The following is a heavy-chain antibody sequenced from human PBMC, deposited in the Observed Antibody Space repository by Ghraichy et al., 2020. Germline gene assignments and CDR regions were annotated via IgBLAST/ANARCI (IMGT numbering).Heavy chain of an antibody. D-gene: IGHD2-2*01. CDR2: IYYSGST. J-gene: IGHJ5*02. V-gene: IGHV4-31*03. CDR3: ARRPLHPQRYCSSTSCPNWFDP. CDR1: GGSISSGGYY. Sequence: SQTLSLTCTVSGGSISSGGYYWSWIRQHPGKGLEWIGYIYYSGSTYYNPSLKSRVTISVDTSKNQFSLKLSSVTAADTAVYYCARRPLHPQRYCSSTSCPNWFDPWGQGTLVTVSS.